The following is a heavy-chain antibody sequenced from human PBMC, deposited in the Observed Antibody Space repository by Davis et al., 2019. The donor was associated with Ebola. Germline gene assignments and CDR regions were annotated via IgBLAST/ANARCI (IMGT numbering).Heavy chain of an antibody. CDR3: ARNSLQQLVPLRYYGMDV. Sequence: SVKVSCKASGGTFSSYTVSWVRQAPGQGLEWMGGIIPIFGTANYAQKFQGRVTITADKSTSTAYMELSSLRSEDTAVYYCARNSLQQLVPLRYYGMDVWGQGTTVTVSS. CDR1: GGTFSSYT. CDR2: IIPIFGTA. D-gene: IGHD6-13*01. V-gene: IGHV1-69*06. J-gene: IGHJ6*02.